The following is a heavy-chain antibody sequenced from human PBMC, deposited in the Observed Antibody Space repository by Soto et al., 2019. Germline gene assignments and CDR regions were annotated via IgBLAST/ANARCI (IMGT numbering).Heavy chain of an antibody. J-gene: IGHJ6*02. CDR2: ISYDGTNK. CDR1: GFMFSTYA. CDR3: AKNPENTSGFRGYGMDV. Sequence: QVHLEESGGGVVQPGRSLRLSCAASGFMFSTYAMHWVRQAPGKGLEWVAAISYDGTNKYFTDSVKGRFTISRDNAQNTVNLQMNSLRAEDTAVYYCAKNPENTSGFRGYGMDVWGQGITVTVS. D-gene: IGHD5-12*01. V-gene: IGHV3-30*18.